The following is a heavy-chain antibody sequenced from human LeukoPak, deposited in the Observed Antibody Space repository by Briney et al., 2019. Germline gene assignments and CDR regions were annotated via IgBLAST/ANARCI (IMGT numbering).Heavy chain of an antibody. CDR1: GFTFSDFY. CDR2: ISSSGNTI. D-gene: IGHD1-20*01. V-gene: IGHV3-11*01. CDR3: ARGRYNWNAIDY. Sequence: GGSLRLSCAASGFTFSDFYMSWIRQAPGKGLEWVSYISSSGNTIYYADSVKGRFTISRDNAKNSLYLQMNSLRAEDTAVYYCARGRYNWNAIDYWGQGTLVTVSS. J-gene: IGHJ4*02.